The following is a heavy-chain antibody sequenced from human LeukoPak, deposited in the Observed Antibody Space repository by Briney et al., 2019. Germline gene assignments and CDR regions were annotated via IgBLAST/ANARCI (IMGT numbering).Heavy chain of an antibody. Sequence: GGSLTHSCAASGFNFADHAMRWVRQAPGKGLEWVSAISGISGSTTIYADSVKGRFAVSRDNSRNTLFLQMNSLRAEDTAVYYCAKNYASGRGVPYAMDVWGQGTTVTVAS. J-gene: IGHJ6*02. CDR2: ISGISGSTT. CDR3: AKNYASGRGVPYAMDV. D-gene: IGHD3-10*01. V-gene: IGHV3-23*01. CDR1: GFNFADHA.